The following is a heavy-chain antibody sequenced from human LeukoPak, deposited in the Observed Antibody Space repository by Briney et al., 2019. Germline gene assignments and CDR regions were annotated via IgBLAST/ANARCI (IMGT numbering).Heavy chain of an antibody. V-gene: IGHV3-53*01. CDR3: AKAGLWFGELFRYYFDY. J-gene: IGHJ4*02. CDR1: GFTVSSNS. D-gene: IGHD3-10*01. Sequence: GGSLRLSCTVSGFTVSSNSMSWVRQAPGKGLEWVSFIYSDNTHYSDSVKGRFTISRDNSKNTLYLQMNSLRAEDTAIYYCAKAGLWFGELFRYYFDYWGQGTLVTVSS. CDR2: IYSDNT.